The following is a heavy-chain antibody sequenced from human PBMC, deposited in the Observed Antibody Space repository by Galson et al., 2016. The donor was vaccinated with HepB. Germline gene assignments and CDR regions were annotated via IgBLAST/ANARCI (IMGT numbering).Heavy chain of an antibody. CDR1: GFAFSGYF. CDR2: ISNSGGTT. J-gene: IGHJ4*02. Sequence: SLRLSCAASGFAFSGYFMHWVRQAPGKGLEYITTISNSGGTTYYADSVKGRFTISRDDSKNTLHLEMNSLRNEDTGVYFCSAGTPSYFDNWGQGTLVTVSS. D-gene: IGHD1-7*01. V-gene: IGHV3-64D*06. CDR3: SAGTPSYFDN.